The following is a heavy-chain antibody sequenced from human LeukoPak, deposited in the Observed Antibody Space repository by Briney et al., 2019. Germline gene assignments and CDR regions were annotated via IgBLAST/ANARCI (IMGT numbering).Heavy chain of an antibody. CDR1: GFTFSTYA. V-gene: IGHV3-33*08. D-gene: IGHD5-12*01. CDR2: IWDGGITK. J-gene: IGHJ3*02. Sequence: PGGSLRLSCAASGFTFSTYAMSWVRQAPGKGLEWVAVIWDGGITKHYADSVKGRFTISRDNSKNTLYLQMNSLRAEDTAVYYCARGKASGGYSGYGLDAFDIWGQGTMVTVSS. CDR3: ARGKASGGYSGYGLDAFDI.